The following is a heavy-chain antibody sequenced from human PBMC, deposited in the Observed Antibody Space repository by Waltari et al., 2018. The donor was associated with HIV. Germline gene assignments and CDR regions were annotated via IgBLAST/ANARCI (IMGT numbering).Heavy chain of an antibody. V-gene: IGHV3-7*01. J-gene: IGHJ3*02. D-gene: IGHD3-10*01. Sequence: EVQLVESGGGLVKPGGSLRLSCAASGFTFSSYWMSWFRQAPGKGLEWVANIKQDGSEKYYVDSVKGRFTISRDNAKNSLYLQMNSLRAEDTAVYYCARDVYYGSGQSSRAFDIWGQGTMVTVSS. CDR3: ARDVYYGSGQSSRAFDI. CDR2: IKQDGSEK. CDR1: GFTFSSYW.